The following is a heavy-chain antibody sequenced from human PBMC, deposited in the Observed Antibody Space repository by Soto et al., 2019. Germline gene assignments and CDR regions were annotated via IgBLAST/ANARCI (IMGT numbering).Heavy chain of an antibody. J-gene: IGHJ4*02. D-gene: IGHD1-1*01. CDR1: GDSVSSNSAA. V-gene: IGHV6-1*01. CDR2: TYYRSKWYN. Sequence: KQSQTLSLTCAISGDSVSSNSAAWNWIRQSPSRGLEWLGRTYYRSKWYNDYAVSVKSRITINPDTSKNQFSLQLNSVTPEDTAVYYCARDPSPANWNDAELNERGSYFDYWGQGTLVTVSS. CDR3: ARDPSPANWNDAELNERGSYFDY.